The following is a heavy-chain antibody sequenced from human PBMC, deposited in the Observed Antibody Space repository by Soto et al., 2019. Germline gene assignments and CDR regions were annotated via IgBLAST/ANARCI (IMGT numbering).Heavy chain of an antibody. CDR3: AGYSGSMTNYYYYGMDV. CDR1: GYTFTSYG. D-gene: IGHD5-12*01. Sequence: ASVQVSCKASGYTFTSYGISWVRQAPGQGLEWMGWISAYNGNTNYAQKLQGRVTMTTDTSTSTAYMELRSLRSDDTAVYYCAGYSGSMTNYYYYGMDVWGQGTTVTVSS. CDR2: ISAYNGNT. V-gene: IGHV1-18*01. J-gene: IGHJ6*02.